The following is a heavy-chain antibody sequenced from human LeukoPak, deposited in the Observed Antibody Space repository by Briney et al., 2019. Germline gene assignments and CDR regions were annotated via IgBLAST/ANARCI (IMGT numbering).Heavy chain of an antibody. CDR1: GGSLSSGSYY. J-gene: IGHJ4*02. CDR2: IYTSGST. CDR3: ARAADFGDYSDY. Sequence: SQTLSLTCTVSGGSLSSGSYYWSWIRQPAGKGLEWIGRIYTSGSTNYNPSLRSRVTISVDTSKNQCSLKLSSVTAADTAVYYCARAADFGDYSDYWGQGTLVTVSS. V-gene: IGHV4-61*02. D-gene: IGHD4-17*01.